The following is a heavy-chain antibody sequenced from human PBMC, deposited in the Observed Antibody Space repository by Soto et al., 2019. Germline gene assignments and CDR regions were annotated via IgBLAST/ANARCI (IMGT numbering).Heavy chain of an antibody. CDR3: AKDQAIVVVPAAPTTVTTKYYYGSGSYYLFEQPYYYFDY. V-gene: IGHV3-23*01. CDR2: ISGSGGST. J-gene: IGHJ4*02. Sequence: EVQLLESGGGLVQPGGSLRLSCAASGFTFSSYAMSWVRQAPGKGLEWVSAISGSGGSTYYADSVKGRFTISRDNSKNTLYLQMNSLRAEDTAVYYCAKDQAIVVVPAAPTTVTTKYYYGSGSYYLFEQPYYYFDYWGQGTLVTVSS. CDR1: GFTFSSYA. D-gene: IGHD3-10*01.